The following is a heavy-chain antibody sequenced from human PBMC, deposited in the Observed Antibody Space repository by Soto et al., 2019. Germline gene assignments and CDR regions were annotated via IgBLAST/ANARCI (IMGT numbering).Heavy chain of an antibody. V-gene: IGHV1-69*02. D-gene: IGHD5-12*01. CDR2: IIPILGIA. Sequence: SVKVSCKASGGTFSSYTISWVRQAPGQGLEWMGRIIPILGIANYAQKFQGRVTITADKSTSTAYMELSSLRSEDTAVYYCATHGGYDSALDYWGQGTLVTVSS. CDR1: GGTFSSYT. CDR3: ATHGGYDSALDY. J-gene: IGHJ4*02.